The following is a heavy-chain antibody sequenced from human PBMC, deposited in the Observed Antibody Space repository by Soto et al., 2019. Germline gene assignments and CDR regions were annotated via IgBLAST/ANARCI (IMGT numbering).Heavy chain of an antibody. D-gene: IGHD3-22*01. Sequence: QVQLVQSGAEVKKPGSSVKVSCKASGGTFSGYAISWVRQAPGQGLEWMGGIIPIFGTADYAQKFQGRVTITADESTSTGNMELSSLRSEDTAVYYCASHYDSSGYYYHGLDYWGQGTLVTVSS. CDR1: GGTFSGYA. V-gene: IGHV1-69*12. J-gene: IGHJ4*02. CDR2: IIPIFGTA. CDR3: ASHYDSSGYYYHGLDY.